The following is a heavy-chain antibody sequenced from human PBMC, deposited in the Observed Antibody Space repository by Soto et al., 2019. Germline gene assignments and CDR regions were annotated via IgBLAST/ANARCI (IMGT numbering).Heavy chain of an antibody. CDR1: GFTFSSYG. CDR2: ISYDGSNK. CDR3: AKEGSDYDILTGSGYYGMDV. D-gene: IGHD3-9*01. V-gene: IGHV3-30*18. Sequence: QEQLVESGGGVVQPGRSLRLSCAASGFTFSSYGMHWVRQAPGKGLEWVAVISYDGSNKYYADTVKGRFTISRDNSKNTLYLQMNSLRAEDTAVYYCAKEGSDYDILTGSGYYGMDVWGQGNTVTVSS. J-gene: IGHJ6*02.